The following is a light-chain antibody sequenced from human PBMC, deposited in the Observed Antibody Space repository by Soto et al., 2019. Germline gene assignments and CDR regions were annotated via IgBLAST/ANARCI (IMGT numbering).Light chain of an antibody. CDR3: TSYAGNRIV. CDR1: SSNIGAHYD. J-gene: IGLJ1*01. V-gene: IGLV1-40*01. CDR2: GNS. Sequence: QPVLTQPPSVSGAPGQRVTISCTGSSSNIGAHYDVHWYQQLPGTAPKLLIYGNSNRPSGVPDRFSGSKSGTSASLAITGLQAEDEADYYCTSYAGNRIVFGTGTKLTVL.